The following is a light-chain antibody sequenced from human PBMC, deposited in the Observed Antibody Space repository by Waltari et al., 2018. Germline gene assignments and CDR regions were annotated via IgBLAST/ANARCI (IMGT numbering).Light chain of an antibody. J-gene: IGKJ2*01. CDR3: MQGTHWPYT. V-gene: IGKV2-30*02. CDR2: RVF. CDR1: QSLVHSDGNTH. Sequence: DVVMTQSPLSLPVTLGQAASISCKSSQSLVHSDGNTHLTWFHQRPGQSPRRLIYRVFNRDSGVPTRCSGSGSGTDFTLEISRVEAEDIGVYYCMQGTHWPYTFGQGTRLDIK.